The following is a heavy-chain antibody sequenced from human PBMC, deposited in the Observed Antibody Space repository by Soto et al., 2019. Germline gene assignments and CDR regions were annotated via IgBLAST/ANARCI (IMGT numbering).Heavy chain of an antibody. D-gene: IGHD3-9*01. Sequence: SETLSLTCTVSGGSISSYYWSWIRQPPGKGLEWIGYIYYSGSTNYNPSLKSRVTISVDTSKNQFSLKLSSVTAADTAVYYCARRIILTGGAFDIWGQGTMVTVSS. J-gene: IGHJ3*02. CDR2: IYYSGST. V-gene: IGHV4-59*08. CDR3: ARRIILTGGAFDI. CDR1: GGSISSYY.